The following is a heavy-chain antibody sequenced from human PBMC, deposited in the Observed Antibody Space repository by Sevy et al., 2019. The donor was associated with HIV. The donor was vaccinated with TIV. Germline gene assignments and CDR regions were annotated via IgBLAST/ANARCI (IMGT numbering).Heavy chain of an antibody. CDR3: ARDSGYSINWYPAY. CDR1: GFTFSSHG. J-gene: IGHJ4*02. V-gene: IGHV3-30*03. D-gene: IGHD6-13*01. CDR2: MSYDGSYK. Sequence: GGSLRLSCAASGFTFSSHGMHWVRQAQGKGLEWVAVMSYDGSYKSYGDSVKGRFTISRDDSKNNLYLQMNSLRPEDTAMYYCARDSGYSINWYPAYWGQGTLVTVSS.